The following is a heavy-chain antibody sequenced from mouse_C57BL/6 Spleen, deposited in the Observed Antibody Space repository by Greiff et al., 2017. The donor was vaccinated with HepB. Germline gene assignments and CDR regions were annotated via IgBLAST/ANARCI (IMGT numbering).Heavy chain of an antibody. Sequence: QVQLQQSGAELAKPGASVKLSCKASGYTFTSYWMHWVKQRPGQGLEWIGYINPSSGYTKYNQKFKDKATLTADKSSSTAYMQLSSLTYEYSAVYYCARSTTVVATRAWFAYWGQGTLVTVSA. J-gene: IGHJ3*01. CDR3: ARSTTVVATRAWFAY. CDR2: INPSSGYT. V-gene: IGHV1-7*01. CDR1: GYTFTSYW. D-gene: IGHD1-1*01.